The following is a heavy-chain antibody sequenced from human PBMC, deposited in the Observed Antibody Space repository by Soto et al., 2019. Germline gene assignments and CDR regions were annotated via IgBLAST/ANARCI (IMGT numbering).Heavy chain of an antibody. CDR1: GVSVSSYW. CDR2: IKQDGIET. D-gene: IGHD2-8*01. CDR3: PRYLYHNGVCHMSGSRITVVGALVI. J-gene: IGHJ4*02. Sequence: GGALRLSCEASGVSVSSYWITWVRQAPWKGLEWVANIKQDGIETYYVDSVKGRFTVSRDNAKNSLYLQMNTLRAEDTAVYYCPRYLYHNGVCHMSGSRITVVGALVIWGQGTLATDSS. V-gene: IGHV3-7*03.